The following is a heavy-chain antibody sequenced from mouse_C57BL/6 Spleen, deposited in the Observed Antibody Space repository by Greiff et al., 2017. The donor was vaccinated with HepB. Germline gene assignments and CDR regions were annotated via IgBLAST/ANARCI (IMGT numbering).Heavy chain of an antibody. Sequence: EVQLVESGGGLVQPKGSLKLSCAASGFSFNTYAMNWVRQAPGKGLERVARIRSKSNNYATYYADSVKERFTISRDDSESMLYLQMNNLKTEDTAMYYCVRHEGYYAFDYWGQGTTLTVSS. CDR3: VRHEGYYAFDY. V-gene: IGHV10-1*01. J-gene: IGHJ2*01. CDR1: GFSFNTYA. CDR2: IRSKSNNYAT. D-gene: IGHD2-3*01.